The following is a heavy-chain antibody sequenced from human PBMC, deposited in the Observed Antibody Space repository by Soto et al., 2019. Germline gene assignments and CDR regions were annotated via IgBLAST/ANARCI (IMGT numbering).Heavy chain of an antibody. V-gene: IGHV2-5*02. CDR1: GFSLITHTVG. J-gene: IGHJ4*02. D-gene: IGHD3-9*01. Sequence: QITLKESGPSLVKPTQTLTLTCTFSGFSLITHTVGVAWIRQPPGTALEWLALIYWDEDKRYSTSLKSRLTSSQDTSKNQVVLTMTTMDPVDTATYYCAHIVPFDYRGYNFELWGQGILVTVSS. CDR2: IYWDEDK. CDR3: AHIVPFDYRGYNFEL.